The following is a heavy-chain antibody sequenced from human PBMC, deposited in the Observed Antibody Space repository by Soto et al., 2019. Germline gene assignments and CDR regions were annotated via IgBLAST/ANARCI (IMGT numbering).Heavy chain of an antibody. CDR1: GFTFDDYA. J-gene: IGHJ4*02. Sequence: EVQLVESGGGLVQPGRSLRLSCAASGFTFDDYAMHWVRQAPGKGLEWVSGISWNSGSIGYADSVKGRFTISRDNAKNSLYLQMNSLRAEDTALYYCAKSSLVPYYDSPTAFDYWGQGTLVTVSS. CDR3: AKSSLVPYYDSPTAFDY. D-gene: IGHD3-22*01. CDR2: ISWNSGSI. V-gene: IGHV3-9*01.